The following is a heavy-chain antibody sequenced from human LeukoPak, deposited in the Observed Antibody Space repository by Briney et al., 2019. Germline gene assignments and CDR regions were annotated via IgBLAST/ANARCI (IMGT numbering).Heavy chain of an antibody. CDR2: MYYSGTT. Sequence: SETLSLTCTVSGGSISSNSYYWGWIRQPPGKGLEWIGYMYYSGTTYYNPSLKSRVTISVDTSKNQFSLKLSSVTAADTAVYYCASRHYDILTGYPSLLFDFWGQGGLVTVSS. CDR1: GGSISSNSYY. V-gene: IGHV4-39*07. CDR3: ASRHYDILTGYPSLLFDF. J-gene: IGHJ4*02. D-gene: IGHD3-9*01.